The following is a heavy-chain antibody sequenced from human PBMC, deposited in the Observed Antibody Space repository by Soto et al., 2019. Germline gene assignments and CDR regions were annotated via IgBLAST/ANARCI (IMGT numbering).Heavy chain of an antibody. CDR1: GGSISSGGYS. D-gene: IGHD4-4*01. V-gene: IGHV4-30-2*01. CDR3: ARGGGVTPAYFDY. J-gene: IGHJ4*02. CDR2: IYHSGST. Sequence: PSETLSLTCAVSGGSISSGGYSWSWIRQPPGKGLEWIGYIYHSGSTYYNPSLKSRVTISVDRSKNQFSLKLSSVTAADTAVYYCARGGGVTPAYFDYWGQGTPVTVSS.